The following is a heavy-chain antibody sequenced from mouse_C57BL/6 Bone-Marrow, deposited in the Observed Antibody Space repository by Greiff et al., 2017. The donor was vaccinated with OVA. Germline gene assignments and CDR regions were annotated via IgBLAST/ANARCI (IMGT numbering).Heavy chain of an antibody. J-gene: IGHJ1*03. V-gene: IGHV10-3*01. D-gene: IGHD1-1*01. CDR2: IRSKSSNYAT. CDR1: GFTFNTYA. Sequence: EVQGVESGGGLVQPKGSLKLSCAASGFTFNTYAMHWVRQAPGKGLEWVARIRSKSSNYATYYADSVKDRFTISRDDSQSMLYLQMNNLKTEDTAMYYCVRDPFITTVVPNWYFDVWGTGTTVTVSS. CDR3: VRDPFITTVVPNWYFDV.